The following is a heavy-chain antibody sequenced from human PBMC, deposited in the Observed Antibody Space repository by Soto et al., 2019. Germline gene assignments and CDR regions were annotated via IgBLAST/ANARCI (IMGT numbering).Heavy chain of an antibody. CDR2: IDPSDSYT. D-gene: IGHD2-2*01. CDR3: ARHMAPAATYGMDV. CDR1: GYSFTSAW. V-gene: IGHV5-10-1*01. J-gene: IGHJ6*02. Sequence: TGESLKISCKGSGYSFTSAWISWVRQMPGKGLEWMGRIDPSDSYTNYSPSFQGHVTISADRSISTAYLQWSGLKASDTAMYYCARHMAPAATYGMDVWGQGTTVTVSS.